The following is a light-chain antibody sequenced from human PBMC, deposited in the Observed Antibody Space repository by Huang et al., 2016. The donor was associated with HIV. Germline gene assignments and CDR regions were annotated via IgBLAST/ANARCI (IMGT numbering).Light chain of an antibody. J-gene: IGKJ1*01. CDR2: GAA. CDR1: QSVRSN. V-gene: IGKV3-15*01. CDR3: QQCNNWPRT. Sequence: EIVMTQSPATLSVSPGERATLSCRASQSVRSNLAWYQQKPGQAPRLLIYGAATRATGVPARFSGSGSRTEFTLTISSLQSEDFAVYYCQQCNNWPRTFGQGTKVECK.